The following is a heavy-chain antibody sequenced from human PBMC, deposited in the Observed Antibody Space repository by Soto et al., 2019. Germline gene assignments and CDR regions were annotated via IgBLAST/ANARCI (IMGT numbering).Heavy chain of an antibody. J-gene: IGHJ5*02. D-gene: IGHD3-10*01. V-gene: IGHV1-3*01. CDR3: ARGTPVWFDP. CDR2: INAGNGNT. CDR1: GYTFTSYA. Sequence: ASVKVSCKASGYTFTSYAMHWVRQAPGQRLEWMGWINAGNGNTKYLQKFQGRVTITRDTSASTAYMELGSLRSEGTAVYYCARGTPVWFDPWGQGTLVTVSS.